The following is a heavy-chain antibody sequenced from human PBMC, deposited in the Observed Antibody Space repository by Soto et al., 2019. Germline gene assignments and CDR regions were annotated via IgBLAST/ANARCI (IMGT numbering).Heavy chain of an antibody. CDR3: ARERTSKGGLDV. Sequence: PGGSLRLSCAASGFMFSHDWMNWVRQGPGKGLEWIARIISGGGRVTYADSVEGRFTITRDNAKNMLFLEMHSLTVEDTAVYYCARERTSKGGLDVWGQGTTVTVSS. J-gene: IGHJ6*02. CDR2: IISGGGRV. CDR1: GFMFSHDW. V-gene: IGHV3-74*01.